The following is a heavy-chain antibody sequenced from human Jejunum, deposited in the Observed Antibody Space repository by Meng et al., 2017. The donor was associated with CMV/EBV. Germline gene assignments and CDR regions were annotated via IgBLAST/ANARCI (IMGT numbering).Heavy chain of an antibody. D-gene: IGHD2-2*01. CDR1: FTFSGST. Sequence: FTFSGSTMHWVRQASGEGLEWVGRIRSKANSSAPAYAASVKGRFIISRDASRNTAYLQMNSLKTEDTAVYYCTRHSIVVVPAAGFDPWGQGTLVTVSS. J-gene: IGHJ5*02. V-gene: IGHV3-73*01. CDR2: IRSKANSSAP. CDR3: TRHSIVVVPAAGFDP.